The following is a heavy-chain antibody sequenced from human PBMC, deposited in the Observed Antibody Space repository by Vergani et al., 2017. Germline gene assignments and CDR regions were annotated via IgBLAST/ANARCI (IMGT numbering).Heavy chain of an antibody. D-gene: IGHD6-13*01. Sequence: QVQLVQSGAEVKKPGSSVKVSCKASGGTFSSYAISWVRQAPGQGLEWMGGIIPIFGTANYAQQFQGRVTITADESTSTAYMELSSLRSEDTAVYYCATLRRDSSSATTGDPYYYYYMDVWGKGTTVTVSS. CDR3: ATLRRDSSSATTGDPYYYYYMDV. J-gene: IGHJ6*03. V-gene: IGHV1-69*01. CDR2: IIPIFGTA. CDR1: GGTFSSYA.